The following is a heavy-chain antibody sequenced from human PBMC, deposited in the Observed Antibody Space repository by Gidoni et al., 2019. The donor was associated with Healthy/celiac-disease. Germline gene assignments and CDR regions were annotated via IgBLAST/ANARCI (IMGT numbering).Heavy chain of an antibody. CDR2: IWYDGSNK. Sequence: QVQLVESGGGVVQPGRSLRLSCAASGFTFSSYGMHWVRQAPGKGLEWVAVIWYDGSNKYYADSVKGRFTISRDNSKNTLYLQMNSLRAEDTAVYYCARADFWSGYYIQGCDYWGQGTLVTVSS. CDR1: GFTFSSYG. D-gene: IGHD3-3*01. CDR3: ARADFWSGYYIQGCDY. J-gene: IGHJ4*02. V-gene: IGHV3-33*01.